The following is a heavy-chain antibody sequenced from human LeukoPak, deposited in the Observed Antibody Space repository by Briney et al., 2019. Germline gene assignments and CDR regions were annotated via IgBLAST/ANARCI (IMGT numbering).Heavy chain of an antibody. Sequence: GGSLRLSCAASGFTFSNYVMGWVRQDPGKGLQWVSIINGSGSFTSYADSVKGRLTISRDNSKNTLYLQMNSLRAEDTAVYYCASHNYDSSGYLVFDYWGQGTLVTVSS. V-gene: IGHV3-23*05. CDR2: INGSGSFT. J-gene: IGHJ4*02. CDR3: ASHNYDSSGYLVFDY. CDR1: GFTFSNYV. D-gene: IGHD3-22*01.